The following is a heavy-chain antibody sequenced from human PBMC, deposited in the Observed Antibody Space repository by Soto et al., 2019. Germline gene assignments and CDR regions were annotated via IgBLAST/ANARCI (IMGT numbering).Heavy chain of an antibody. V-gene: IGHV1-69*13. CDR3: ASHSGSYFVDAFDI. J-gene: IGHJ3*02. D-gene: IGHD1-26*01. CDR2: IIPVFGTA. Sequence: SVKVSCKASGGTFSSYAISWVRQAPGQGLEWMGGIIPVFGTANYAQKFQGRVTITADESTSTAYMELSSLRSEDTAVYYCASHSGSYFVDAFDIWGQGTMVTVSS. CDR1: GGTFSSYA.